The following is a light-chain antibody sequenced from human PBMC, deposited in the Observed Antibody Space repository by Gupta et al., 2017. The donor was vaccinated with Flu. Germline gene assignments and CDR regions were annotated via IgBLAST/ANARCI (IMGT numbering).Light chain of an antibody. CDR1: QDISNY. CDR2: DAS. Sequence: DIQMTQSPSSLSASVGDRVTITCQASQDISNYLHWYQHKPGEAPKLLIYDASNLQTGVPSRFSGSGSGTHFTVTISSLQPEDIATYFCQRYGRLPPSTFGGGTKVEI. CDR3: QRYGRLPPST. J-gene: IGKJ4*01. V-gene: IGKV1-33*01.